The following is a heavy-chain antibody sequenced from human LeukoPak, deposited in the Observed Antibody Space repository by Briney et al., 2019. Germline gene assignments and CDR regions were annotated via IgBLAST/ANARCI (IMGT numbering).Heavy chain of an antibody. CDR1: GGSITNYY. J-gene: IGHJ4*02. D-gene: IGHD6-6*01. Sequence: SETLSLTCTVSGGSITNYYWTWIRQPPGKGLEWIGYIHYSGSTNYNPSLKSRVTISVDTSKNQFSLKLSSVTAADAAVYYCARLPPTLAAPPRGSRTEGTQFDYWGQGTLVTVSS. V-gene: IGHV4-59*12. CDR3: ARLPPTLAAPPRGSRTEGTQFDY. CDR2: IHYSGST.